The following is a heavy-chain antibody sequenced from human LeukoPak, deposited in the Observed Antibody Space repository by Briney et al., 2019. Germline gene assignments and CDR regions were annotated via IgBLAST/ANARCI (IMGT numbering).Heavy chain of an antibody. V-gene: IGHV3-30*18. Sequence: PGGSLRLSCAASGFTFSSYGMHWVRQAPGKGLEWVAVISYDGSNKYYADSVKGRFTISRDNSENTLYLQMNSLRAEDTAVYYCAKDEGPWGQGTLVTVSS. CDR3: AKDEGP. CDR1: GFTFSSYG. CDR2: ISYDGSNK. J-gene: IGHJ5*02.